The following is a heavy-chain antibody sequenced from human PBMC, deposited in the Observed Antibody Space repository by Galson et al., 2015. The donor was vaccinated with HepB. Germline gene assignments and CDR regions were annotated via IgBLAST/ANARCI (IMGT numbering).Heavy chain of an antibody. Sequence: SLRLSCAASGFTFSSYGMHWVRQAPGKGLEWVAVIWYDGSNKYYADSVKGRFTISRDNSKNTLYLQMNSLRAEDTAVYYCARSPYSSGWYYFDYWGQGTLVTVSS. CDR3: ARSPYSSGWYYFDY. D-gene: IGHD6-19*01. CDR2: IWYDGSNK. V-gene: IGHV3-33*01. J-gene: IGHJ4*02. CDR1: GFTFSSYG.